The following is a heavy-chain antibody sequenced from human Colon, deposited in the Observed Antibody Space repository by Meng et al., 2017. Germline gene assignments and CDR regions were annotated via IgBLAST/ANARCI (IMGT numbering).Heavy chain of an antibody. J-gene: IGHJ5*02. V-gene: IGHV1-69*02. D-gene: IGHD1-26*01. CDR1: GCTFSSFT. CDR2: IIPVLGVT. CDR3: AGENRFVGASDA. Sequence: SVTVSCQASGCTFSSFTLTWVRQAPGHGLECMGKIIPVLGVTNYAQKFQDRVAITTDTSTSTAYMELSSLTSEDTAVYYCAGENRFVGASDAWGQGTQVTVSS.